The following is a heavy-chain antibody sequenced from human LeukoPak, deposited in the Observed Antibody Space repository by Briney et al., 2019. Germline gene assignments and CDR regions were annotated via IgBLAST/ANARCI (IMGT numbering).Heavy chain of an antibody. Sequence: GGSLRLSCAASGFTFSSYGMHWVRQAPGKGLEWVAFIRYDGSNKYYADSVKGRFTISRDNSKNTLYLQMNSLRAEDTAVYYCAKAVWNYASVFDYWGQGTLVTVSS. CDR2: IRYDGSNK. J-gene: IGHJ4*02. V-gene: IGHV3-30*02. CDR3: AKAVWNYASVFDY. CDR1: GFTFSSYG. D-gene: IGHD1-7*01.